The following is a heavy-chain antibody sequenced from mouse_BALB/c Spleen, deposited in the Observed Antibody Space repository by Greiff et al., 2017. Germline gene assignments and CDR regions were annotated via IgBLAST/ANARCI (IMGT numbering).Heavy chain of an antibody. CDR2: INPNNGGT. D-gene: IGHD2-4*01. CDR3: ARDGYDYDRWAY. V-gene: IGHV1-18*01. Sequence: EVQLQQSGPELVKPGASVKMSCKASGYTFTSYVMHWVKQKPGQGLEWIGYINPNNGGTIYNQKFKGKATLTVDKSSSTAYMELRSLTSEDTAVYYCARDGYDYDRWAYWGQGTLVTVSA. J-gene: IGHJ3*01. CDR1: GYTFTSYV.